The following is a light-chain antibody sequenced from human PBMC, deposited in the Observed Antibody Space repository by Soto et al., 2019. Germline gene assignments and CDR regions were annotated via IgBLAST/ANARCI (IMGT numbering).Light chain of an antibody. J-gene: IGLJ1*01. V-gene: IGLV2-11*01. CDR2: DVS. CDR1: SSDVGGYNY. CDR3: CSFAGSATLYV. Sequence: QSVLTQPRSVSGSPGQSVTISCTGTSSDVGGYNYVSWYQQHPGKAPKLIIYDVSERPSGVPDRFSGSKSGNTASLTISGLRAEDEADYFCCSFAGSATLYVLGIGTKVTVL.